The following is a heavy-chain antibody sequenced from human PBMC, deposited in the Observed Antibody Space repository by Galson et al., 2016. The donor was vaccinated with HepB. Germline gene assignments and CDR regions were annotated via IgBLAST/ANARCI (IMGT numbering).Heavy chain of an antibody. J-gene: IGHJ4*02. CDR2: IYYDGSKT. CDR3: ARVDEWADDDVGDCFPL. Sequence: SLRLSCAASGFTFSDFGFHWVRQAPGKGLEWVAVIYYDGSKTYYADSVKGRFTISRDNTKNTLYLQMNRLRADDTAVYYCARVDEWADDDVGDCFPLWGQGTLVSVSS. CDR1: GFTFSDFG. V-gene: IGHV3-33*01. D-gene: IGHD1-26*01.